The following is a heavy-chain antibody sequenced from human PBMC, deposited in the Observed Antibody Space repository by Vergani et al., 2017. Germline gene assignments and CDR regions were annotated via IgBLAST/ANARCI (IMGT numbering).Heavy chain of an antibody. V-gene: IGHV4-4*02. CDR1: GGSISSNNW. D-gene: IGHD3-22*01. J-gene: IGHJ3*02. CDR2: IYHSGST. CDR3: ARGGYYYDSSGYPTRAFDI. Sequence: QVQLQESGPGLVEPSGTLSLTCAVSGGSISSNNWWSWVRQPPGKGLEWIGEIYHSGSTNYNPSLKSRVTISVDKSKNQFSLKLSSVTAADTAVYYCARGGYYYDSSGYPTRAFDIWGQGTMVTVSS.